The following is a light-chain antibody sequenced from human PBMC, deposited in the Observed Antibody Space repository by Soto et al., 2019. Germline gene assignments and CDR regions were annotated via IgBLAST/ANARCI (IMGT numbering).Light chain of an antibody. CDR3: QQRSNWPIFT. V-gene: IGKV3-11*01. CDR2: DAS. CDR1: QSVSSY. Sequence: EIVLTQSPATLSLSPGERATLSCRASQSVSSYLAWYQQKPGQAPRLLIYDASNRAPGIPARFSGSGSGTDFTLTISSLEPEDFAVYYCQQRSNWPIFTFGPGTKVDIK. J-gene: IGKJ3*01.